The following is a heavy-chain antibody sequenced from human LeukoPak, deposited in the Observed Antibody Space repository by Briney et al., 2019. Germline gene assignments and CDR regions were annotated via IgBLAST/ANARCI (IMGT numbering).Heavy chain of an antibody. J-gene: IGHJ6*03. Sequence: GGSLRLSCAVSGFTFNTYFMHWVRQSPGKGLVWVSHIGTDGTDTAYADSVKGRFTISRDNAKDTLYLQMHSLRAEDTAVYYCARSGPEQWGLNFYFYMDVWGKGTTLTVSS. CDR2: IGTDGTDT. D-gene: IGHD2-21*01. V-gene: IGHV3-74*01. CDR3: ARSGPEQWGLNFYFYMDV. CDR1: GFTFNTYF.